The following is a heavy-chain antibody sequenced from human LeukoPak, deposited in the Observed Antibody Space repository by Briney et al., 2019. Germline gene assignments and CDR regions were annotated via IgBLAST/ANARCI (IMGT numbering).Heavy chain of an antibody. CDR1: GGSISSSNC. CDR2: IYHSGST. J-gene: IGHJ4*02. D-gene: IGHD5-24*01. Sequence: SETLSPTCAVSGGSISSSNCGSWVRQPSGKGLEWIGEIYHSGSTNYNPSLKSRVTISVDKSKNQFSLKLSSVTAADTAVYYCARDHRDGYAFYYWGQGTLVTVSS. V-gene: IGHV4-4*02. CDR3: ARDHRDGYAFYY.